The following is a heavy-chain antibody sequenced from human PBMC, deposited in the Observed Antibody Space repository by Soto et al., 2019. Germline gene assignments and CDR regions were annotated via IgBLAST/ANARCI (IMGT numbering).Heavy chain of an antibody. Sequence: QVQLVESGGGVVQPGRSLRLSCAASGFTFSSYGMHWVRQAPGKGLEWVAVISYDGSNKYYADSVKGRFTISRDNSKNTLYLQMNSLRAEDTAVYYCAKDRSPTITFGGVIVYWGQGTLVTVSS. CDR1: GFTFSSYG. D-gene: IGHD3-16*02. J-gene: IGHJ4*02. V-gene: IGHV3-30*18. CDR2: ISYDGSNK. CDR3: AKDRSPTITFGGVIVY.